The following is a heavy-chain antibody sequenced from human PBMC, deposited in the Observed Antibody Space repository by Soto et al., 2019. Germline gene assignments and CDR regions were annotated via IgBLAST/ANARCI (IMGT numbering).Heavy chain of an antibody. Sequence: GGSLRLSCAASGFTFSSYAMGWVRQAPGKGLEWVSAISGSGGSTYYADSVKGRFTISRDNSKNTLYLQMNSLRAEDTAVYYCAKPGGYDFWSGYYTGWFDPWGQGTLVTVSS. V-gene: IGHV3-23*01. CDR1: GFTFSSYA. CDR3: AKPGGYDFWSGYYTGWFDP. J-gene: IGHJ5*02. CDR2: ISGSGGST. D-gene: IGHD3-3*01.